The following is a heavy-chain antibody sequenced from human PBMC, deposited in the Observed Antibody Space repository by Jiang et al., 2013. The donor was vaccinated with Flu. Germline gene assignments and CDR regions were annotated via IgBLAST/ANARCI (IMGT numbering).Heavy chain of an antibody. V-gene: IGHV3-11*05. Sequence: GGGLVKPGGSLRLSCAASGFTFSDYYMSWIRQAPGKGLEWVSYISSSSSYTNYADSVKGRFTISRDNAKNSLYLQMNSLRAEDTAVYYCARVTYGSGSYFDYWGQGTLVTVSS. CDR1: GFTFSDYY. J-gene: IGHJ4*02. CDR2: ISSSSSYT. D-gene: IGHD3-10*01. CDR3: ARVTYGSGSYFDY.